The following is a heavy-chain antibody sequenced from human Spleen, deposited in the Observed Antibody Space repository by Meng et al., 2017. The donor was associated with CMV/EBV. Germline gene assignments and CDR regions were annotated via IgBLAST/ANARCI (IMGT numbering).Heavy chain of an antibody. Sequence: GGSLRLSCAASGFLFSDYSMNWVRQAPGKGLEWVSYISSGSSTVYYAESVKGRFTISRDNAKKSLYLQMNSLRAEDTAVYYCAREEWSHVFYFDYWGQGARVTVSS. J-gene: IGHJ4*02. CDR3: AREEWSHVFYFDY. CDR2: ISSGSSTV. V-gene: IGHV3-48*04. D-gene: IGHD3-3*01. CDR1: GFLFSDYS.